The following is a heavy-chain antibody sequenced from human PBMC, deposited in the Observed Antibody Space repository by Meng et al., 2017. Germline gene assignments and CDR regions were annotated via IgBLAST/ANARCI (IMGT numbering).Heavy chain of an antibody. Sequence: QSCPGVLNPSQTLYLIWSTHCDSVYSNSLSWNWLRPSPSRGFVLLGRAYYRSKWYHDYVDSVKSRISNDPDTSKNQFSLQLRSVTPEDSAVYYCARGSYSFDSWGQRTLVTVSS. V-gene: IGHV6-1*01. CDR2: AYYRSKWYH. J-gene: IGHJ4*02. CDR3: ARGSYSFDS. CDR1: CDSVYSNSLS. D-gene: IGHD1-26*01.